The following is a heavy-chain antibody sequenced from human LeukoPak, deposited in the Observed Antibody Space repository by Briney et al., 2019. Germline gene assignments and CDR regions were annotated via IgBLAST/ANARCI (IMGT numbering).Heavy chain of an antibody. Sequence: GGSLRLSCAASGFTVSSNYMSWVRQAPGKGLEWVSVIYSGGSTYYADSVKGRFTISRDNSKNTLYLQMNSLRAEDTAVYYCAKDRMVRGRDYYYMDVWGKGTTVTISS. CDR2: IYSGGST. D-gene: IGHD3-10*01. CDR1: GFTVSSNY. J-gene: IGHJ6*03. V-gene: IGHV3-66*01. CDR3: AKDRMVRGRDYYYMDV.